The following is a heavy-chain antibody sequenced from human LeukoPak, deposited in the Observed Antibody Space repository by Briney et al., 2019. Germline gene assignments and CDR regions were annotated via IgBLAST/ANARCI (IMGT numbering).Heavy chain of an antibody. CDR3: ARDLAPVPYYYDGSGDGEVGAFDI. CDR1: GFTFSDYY. V-gene: IGHV3-11*01. CDR2: ISSSGSTI. D-gene: IGHD3-22*01. Sequence: GGSLRLSCAASGFTFSDYYMSWIRQAPGKGLEWVSYISSSGSTIYYADSVKGRFTISRDNAKNSLYLQMNSLRAEDTAVYYCARDLAPVPYYYDGSGDGEVGAFDIWGQGTMVTVSS. J-gene: IGHJ3*02.